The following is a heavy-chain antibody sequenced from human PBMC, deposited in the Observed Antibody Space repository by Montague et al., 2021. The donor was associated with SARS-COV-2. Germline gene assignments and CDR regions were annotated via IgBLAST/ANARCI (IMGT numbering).Heavy chain of an antibody. V-gene: IGHV4-39*01. CDR2: IHYIGAT. CDR3: ARLLSDGTVVATGIPFDS. D-gene: IGHD2-21*02. CDR1: GASISCSNYY. Sequence: SETLSLTCNVSGASISCSNYYWSLLRPPPENGLWLIGSIHYIGATYYNPSLESRVILSVDTSENQFSLKLRSVIAADTAVHYCARLLSDGTVVATGIPFDSWGQGTLVTVSS. J-gene: IGHJ4*02.